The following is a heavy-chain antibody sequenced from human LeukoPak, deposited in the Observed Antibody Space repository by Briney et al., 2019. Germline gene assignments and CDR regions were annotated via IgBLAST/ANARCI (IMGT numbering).Heavy chain of an antibody. J-gene: IGHJ4*02. CDR2: IYSGGST. CDR3: AREEYDSSGYYFDY. D-gene: IGHD3-22*01. CDR1: GFTVSSNY. Sequence: GRSLRLSCAASGFTVSSNYMSWVRQAPGKGLEWVSVIYSGGSTYYADSVKGRFTISRDNSKNTLYLQMNSLRAEDTAVYYCAREEYDSSGYYFDYWGQGTLVTVSS. V-gene: IGHV3-53*01.